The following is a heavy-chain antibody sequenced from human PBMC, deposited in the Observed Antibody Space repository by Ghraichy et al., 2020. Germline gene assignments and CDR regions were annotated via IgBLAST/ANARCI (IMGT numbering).Heavy chain of an antibody. CDR1: GFTFSSYG. J-gene: IGHJ2*01. D-gene: IGHD6-19*01. V-gene: IGHV3-30*02. CDR2: IRYDGSNK. Sequence: GGSLRLSCAASGFTFSSYGMHWVRQAPGKGLEWVAFIRYDGSNKYYADSVKGRFTISRDNSKNTLYLQMNSLRAEDTAVYYCANVGDLYSSGWSSPFDLWGRGTLVTVSS. CDR3: ANVGDLYSSGWSSPFDL.